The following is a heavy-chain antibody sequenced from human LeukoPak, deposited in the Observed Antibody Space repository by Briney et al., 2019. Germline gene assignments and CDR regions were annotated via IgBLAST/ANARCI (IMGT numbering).Heavy chain of an antibody. J-gene: IGHJ4*02. Sequence: ASVKVSCKASGFTFTSYDISWVRQAPGEGLEWMGWISAYNGNTNYAQNLQGRVTMTTDTSTSTAYMELSVLASDDAAVYCRARGFSGTYPGRFDYWGQRTLVTVSS. CDR2: ISAYNGNT. CDR1: GFTFTSYD. D-gene: IGHD1-26*01. CDR3: ARGFSGTYPGRFDY. V-gene: IGHV1-18*01.